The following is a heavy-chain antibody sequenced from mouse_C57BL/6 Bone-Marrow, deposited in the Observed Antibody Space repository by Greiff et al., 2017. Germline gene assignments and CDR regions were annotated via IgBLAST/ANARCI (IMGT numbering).Heavy chain of an antibody. Sequence: VQGVESGPELVKPGASVKIPCKASGYAFSSSWMNWVKQRPGKGLEWIGRIYPGDGDTNYNGKFKGQATLTADKSFSTADMQLSSLTSEDSAVYFCARSGIITTVVATKKFDYWGKGTTLTVSS. D-gene: IGHD1-1*01. CDR2: IYPGDGDT. V-gene: IGHV1-82*01. CDR1: GYAFSSSW. J-gene: IGHJ2*01. CDR3: ARSGIITTVVATKKFDY.